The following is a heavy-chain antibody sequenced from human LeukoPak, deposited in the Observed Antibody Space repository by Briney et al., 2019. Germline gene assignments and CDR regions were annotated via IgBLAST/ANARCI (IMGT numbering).Heavy chain of an antibody. CDR1: GFTFSSFW. Sequence: GSLRLSCAASGFTFSSFWMHWVRQAPGKGLVWVSRTYSDGSSTSYADSVKGRFTISRDNAKNTLYLQMNSLRAEDTAVCYCARERTSGWDAFDFWGQGTLVTVSS. D-gene: IGHD6-19*01. J-gene: IGHJ4*02. CDR2: TYSDGSST. CDR3: ARERTSGWDAFDF. V-gene: IGHV3-74*01.